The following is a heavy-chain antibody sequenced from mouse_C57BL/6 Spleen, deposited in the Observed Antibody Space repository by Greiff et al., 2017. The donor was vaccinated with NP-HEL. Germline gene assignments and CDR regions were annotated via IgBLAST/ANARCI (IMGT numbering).Heavy chain of an antibody. CDR1: GFTFSSYA. Sequence: DVKLVESGGGLVKPGGSLKLSCAASGFTFSSYAMSWVRQTPEKRLEWVATISDGGSYTYYPDNVKGRFTISRDNAKNNLYLQMSHLKSEDTAMYYCARDSNYVDYWGQGTTLTVSS. CDR3: ARDSNYVDY. J-gene: IGHJ2*01. V-gene: IGHV5-4*01. D-gene: IGHD1-1*01. CDR2: ISDGGSYT.